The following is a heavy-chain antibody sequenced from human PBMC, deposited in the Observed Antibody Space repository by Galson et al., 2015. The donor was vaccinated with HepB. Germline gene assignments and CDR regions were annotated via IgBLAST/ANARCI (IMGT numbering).Heavy chain of an antibody. J-gene: IGHJ2*01. V-gene: IGHV3-23*01. CDR3: AQGAVAGTYVPTFFDL. CDR2: ISGSGGLT. D-gene: IGHD6-19*01. Sequence: SLILSCAASGFTFVNYAMNWVRPAPGKGLECVASISGSGGLTYLVDSLKGPVTISRDTSKNSLFLQVRRLRADDTDVYYCAQGAVAGTYVPTFFDLWGRGTLVTVSS. CDR1: GFTFVNYA.